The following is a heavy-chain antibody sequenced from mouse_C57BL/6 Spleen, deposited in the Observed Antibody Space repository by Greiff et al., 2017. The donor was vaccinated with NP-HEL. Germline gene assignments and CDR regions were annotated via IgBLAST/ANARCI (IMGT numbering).Heavy chain of an antibody. D-gene: IGHD2-5*01. CDR1: GYTFTDYN. V-gene: IGHV1-22*01. CDR3: ARGGPSYYSNFLDY. J-gene: IGHJ2*01. Sequence: EVQLQQSGPELVKPGASVKMSCKASGYTFTDYNMHWVKQSHGKNLEWIGYINPNNGGTSYNQKFKGKATLTVNKSSSTAYMELRSLTSEDSAVYYCARGGPSYYSNFLDYWGQGTTLTVSS. CDR2: INPNNGGT.